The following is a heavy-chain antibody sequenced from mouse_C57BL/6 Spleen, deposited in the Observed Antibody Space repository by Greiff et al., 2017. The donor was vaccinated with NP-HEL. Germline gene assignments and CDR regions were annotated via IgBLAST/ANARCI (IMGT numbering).Heavy chain of an antibody. D-gene: IGHD1-1*01. CDR3: ARDYYGSSLPFAY. CDR1: GYTFTDYY. Sequence: EVQLQQSGPELVKPGASVKISCKASGYTFTDYYMNWVKQSHGKSLEWIGDITPNNGGTSYNQKFKGQATLSVDKSSSTAYMQLSSLTSGDSAVYYCARDYYGSSLPFAYWGQGTLVTVSA. CDR2: ITPNNGGT. J-gene: IGHJ3*01. V-gene: IGHV1-26*01.